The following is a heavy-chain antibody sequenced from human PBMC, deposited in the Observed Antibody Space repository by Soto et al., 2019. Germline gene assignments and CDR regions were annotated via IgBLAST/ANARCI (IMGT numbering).Heavy chain of an antibody. Sequence: PSETLSLTCTVSGGSISSSSYYWGWIRQPPGKGLEWIGSIYYSGSTYYNPSLKSRVTMSVDTSKNQFSLKLSSVTAADTAVYYCARQGPGGWLQFEHNWFDPWGQGTLVTVSS. D-gene: IGHD5-12*01. CDR1: GGSISSSSYY. J-gene: IGHJ5*02. CDR3: ARQGPGGWLQFEHNWFDP. V-gene: IGHV4-39*01. CDR2: IYYSGST.